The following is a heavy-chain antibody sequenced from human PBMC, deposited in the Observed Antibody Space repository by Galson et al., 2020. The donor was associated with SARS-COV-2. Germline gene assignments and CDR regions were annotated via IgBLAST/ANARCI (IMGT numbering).Heavy chain of an antibody. J-gene: IGHJ3*01. V-gene: IGHV3-30*03. Sequence: GESLKISCAASGFTFSNFGMHWVRQAPGKGLEWVAVISTDGNNKYDADSVKGRFTISRDNSNNPLYLQMNSLRPEDTAVYFRARAAYSSTWSLGYAFEVWGQGTLGTV. CDR2: ISTDGNNK. D-gene: IGHD6-13*01. CDR3: ARAAYSSTWSLGYAFEV. CDR1: GFTFSNFG.